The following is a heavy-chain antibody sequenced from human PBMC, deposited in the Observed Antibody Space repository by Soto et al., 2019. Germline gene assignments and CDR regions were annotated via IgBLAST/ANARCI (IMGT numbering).Heavy chain of an antibody. CDR1: AYTFTNYD. CDR2: MNPHSGNT. D-gene: IGHD3-16*01. CDR3: AGIQLRSTRNGMDV. Sequence: ASVKVSCTASAYTFTNYDFNWVRQAPGQGLEWMGWMNPHSGNTGSAQKFQGRLTMTRNSSISTAYMELSSLTSEDTAVYYCAGIQLRSTRNGMDVWGQGSTVTVSS. J-gene: IGHJ6*02. V-gene: IGHV1-8*01.